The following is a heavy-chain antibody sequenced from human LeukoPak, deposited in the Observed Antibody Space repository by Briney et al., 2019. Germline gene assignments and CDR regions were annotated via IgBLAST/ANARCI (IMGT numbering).Heavy chain of an antibody. Sequence: SQTLSLTCTVSGGSISSGGYYWSWIRQAPGKGLEWIGEIYQSGSTKYNPSLKSRVTISVDKSKNHFSLKVSSVTAADTAVYYCARQTAYYAMDVWGQGTTVTVSS. CDR3: ARQTAYYAMDV. CDR2: IYQSGST. J-gene: IGHJ6*02. CDR1: GGSISSGGYY. V-gene: IGHV4-30-2*01.